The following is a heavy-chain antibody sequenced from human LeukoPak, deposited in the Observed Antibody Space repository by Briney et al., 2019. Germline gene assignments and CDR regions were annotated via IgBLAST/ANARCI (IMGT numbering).Heavy chain of an antibody. V-gene: IGHV1-18*01. D-gene: IGHD6-19*01. CDR2: ISAYNGNT. Sequence: ASVKLSCKASGYTFTSYGISWVRQAPGQGLEWMGWISAYNGNTNYAQKLQGRVTMTTDTSTSTAYMELRSLRSDDTAVYYCARDGDSSGWYSVFDIWGQGTMVTVSS. J-gene: IGHJ3*02. CDR1: GYTFTSYG. CDR3: ARDGDSSGWYSVFDI.